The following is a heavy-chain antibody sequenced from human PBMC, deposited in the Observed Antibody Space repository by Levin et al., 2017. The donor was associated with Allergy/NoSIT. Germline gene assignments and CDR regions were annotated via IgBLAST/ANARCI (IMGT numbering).Heavy chain of an antibody. J-gene: IGHJ4*02. V-gene: IGHV5-51*01. CDR2: IYPGDSDT. CDR1: GYSFTSYW. D-gene: IGHD3-10*01. CDR3: ARQTGTGSGSYYRRDYFDY. Sequence: RGESLKISCKGSGYSFTSYWIGWVRQMPGKGLEWMGIIYPGDSDTRYSPSFQGQVTISADKSISTAYLQWSSLKASDTAMYYCARQTGTGSGSYYRRDYFDYWGQGTLVTVSS.